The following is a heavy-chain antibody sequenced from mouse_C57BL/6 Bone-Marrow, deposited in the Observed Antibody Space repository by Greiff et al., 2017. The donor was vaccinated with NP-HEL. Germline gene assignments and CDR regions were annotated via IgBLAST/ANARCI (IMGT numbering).Heavy chain of an antibody. CDR2: IDPSDSYT. J-gene: IGHJ2*01. D-gene: IGHD2-3*01. Sequence: QVQLKQPGAELVRPGTSVKLSCKASGYTFTSYWMHWVKQRPGQGLEWIGVIDPSDSYTNYNQKFKGKAKLTVDTSSSTAYMQLSSLTSEDSAVYYCARSRWLLRLYYFDYWGQGTTLTVSS. CDR3: ARSRWLLRLYYFDY. V-gene: IGHV1-59*01. CDR1: GYTFTSYW.